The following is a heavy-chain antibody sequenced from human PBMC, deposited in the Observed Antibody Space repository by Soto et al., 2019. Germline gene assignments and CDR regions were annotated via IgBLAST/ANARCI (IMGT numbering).Heavy chain of an antibody. CDR2: INPNSGGT. CDR3: ARSPYDSSALTAFDI. D-gene: IGHD3-22*01. CDR1: GYTFTGYY. V-gene: IGHV1-2*04. J-gene: IGHJ3*02. Sequence: ASVKVSCKASGYTFTGYYMHWVRQAPGQGLEWMGWINPNSGGTNYAQKFQGWVTMTRDTSISTAYMELSRLRSEDTAVYYCARSPYDSSALTAFDIWGQGTMVTVS.